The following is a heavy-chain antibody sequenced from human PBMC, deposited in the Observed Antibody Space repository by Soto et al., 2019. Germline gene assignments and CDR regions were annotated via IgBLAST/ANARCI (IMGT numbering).Heavy chain of an antibody. Sequence: PSETLSLTCTVSGGSISSYYWSWIRQPPGKGLEWIGYIYYSGSTNYNPSLKSRVTISVDTSKNQFSLKLSSVTAADTAVYYCARRYGSGFDYGGQGTLVTVSS. J-gene: IGHJ4*02. D-gene: IGHD3-10*01. V-gene: IGHV4-59*08. CDR3: ARRYGSGFDY. CDR2: IYYSGST. CDR1: GGSISSYY.